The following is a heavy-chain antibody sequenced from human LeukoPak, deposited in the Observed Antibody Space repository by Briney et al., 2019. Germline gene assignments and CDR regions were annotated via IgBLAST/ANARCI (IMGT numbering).Heavy chain of an antibody. CDR3: AKYGRNSGMAFDI. Sequence: GGSLRLSCAASGFTFSAHWMSWVRQAPGKGLEWVANINLDESAKRYVNSVKGRFTISRDNAKNSLYLQMNSLRAEDTAVYYCAKYGRNSGMAFDIWGQGTVVTVSS. CDR1: GFTFSAHW. V-gene: IGHV3-7*01. J-gene: IGHJ3*02. CDR2: INLDESAK. D-gene: IGHD4-23*01.